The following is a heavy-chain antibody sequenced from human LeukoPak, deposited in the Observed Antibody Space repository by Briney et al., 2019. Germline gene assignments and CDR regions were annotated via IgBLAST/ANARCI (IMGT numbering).Heavy chain of an antibody. CDR1: GFTFSSYA. D-gene: IGHD5-18*01. CDR2: ISGSGGST. CDR3: ATGGQLWYYFDY. Sequence: WGSLRLSCAASGFTFSSYAMSWVRQAPGKGLEWVSAISGSGGSTYYADSVKGRFTISRDNSKNTLYLQMNSLRAEDTAVYYCATGGQLWYYFDYWGQGTLVTVSS. J-gene: IGHJ4*02. V-gene: IGHV3-23*01.